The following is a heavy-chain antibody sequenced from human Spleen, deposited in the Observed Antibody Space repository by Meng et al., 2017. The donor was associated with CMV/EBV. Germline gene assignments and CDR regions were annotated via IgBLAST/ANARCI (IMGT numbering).Heavy chain of an antibody. Sequence: ASVKVSCKPSGYTFTSYSIGWVRQAPGQGLEWMGWISTYNGNTNYAQKLQGRVTMTTDTSTSTAYMELRSLRSDDTAVYYCARDEMTIFGVFPGMDVWGQGTTVTVSS. D-gene: IGHD3-3*01. CDR2: ISTYNGNT. CDR3: ARDEMTIFGVFPGMDV. V-gene: IGHV1-18*01. CDR1: GYTFTSYS. J-gene: IGHJ6*02.